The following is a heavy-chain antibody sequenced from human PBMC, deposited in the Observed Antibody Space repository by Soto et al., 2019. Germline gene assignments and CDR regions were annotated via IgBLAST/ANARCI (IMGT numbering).Heavy chain of an antibody. J-gene: IGHJ4*02. CDR2: ISYDGSNK. V-gene: IGHV3-30-3*01. D-gene: IGHD1-26*01. CDR3: ARDPSRGSYYRETPIWLVY. Sequence: QVQLVESGGGVVQPGRSLRLSCAASGFTFSSYAMHWVRQAPGKGLEWVAVISYDGSNKYYADSVKGRFTISRDNSKNTLYLQMNSLRAEDTAVYYCARDPSRGSYYRETPIWLVYWGQGTLVTVSS. CDR1: GFTFSSYA.